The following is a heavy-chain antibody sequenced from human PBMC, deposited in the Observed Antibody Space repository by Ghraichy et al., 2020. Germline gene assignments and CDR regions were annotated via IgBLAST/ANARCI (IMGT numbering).Heavy chain of an antibody. V-gene: IGHV3-13*01. D-gene: IGHD3-22*01. CDR3: ARAVYYYDGSFYQRYFDL. Sequence: GESLNISCAASGFTFSSYDMHWVRQGAGKGLEWVSGIDTAGDANYPGSVKGRFTISRENAKNSFYLQMNSLRAGDTAVYFCARAVYYYDGSFYQRYFDLWGRGTLVTVSS. CDR1: GFTFSSYD. J-gene: IGHJ2*01. CDR2: IDTAGDA.